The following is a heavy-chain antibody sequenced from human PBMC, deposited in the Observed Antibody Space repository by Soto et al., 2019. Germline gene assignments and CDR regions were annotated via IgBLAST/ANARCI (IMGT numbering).Heavy chain of an antibody. CDR3: ARGGSSRSHYYYGMDV. CDR2: INPNSGGT. CDR1: GYTFTGYY. D-gene: IGHD6-6*01. J-gene: IGHJ6*02. V-gene: IGHV1-2*04. Sequence: ASVKVSCKASGYTFTGYYTHWVRQAPGQGLEWMGWINPNSGGTNYAQKFQGWVTMTRDTSISTAYMELSRLRSDDTAVYYCARGGSSRSHYYYGMDVWGQGTTVTVSS.